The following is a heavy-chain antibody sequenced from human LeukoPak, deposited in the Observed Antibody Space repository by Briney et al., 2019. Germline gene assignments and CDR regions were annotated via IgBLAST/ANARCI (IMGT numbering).Heavy chain of an antibody. D-gene: IGHD2-2*01. V-gene: IGHV4-38-2*01. CDR3: ARNCSSSRCQDVFDI. CDR1: GYSVDSTYY. Sequence: SETLSLTCGVSGYSVDSTYYWGWIRQPPGKGLEWIGSIYNSGSTHYNPSLKSRETISVDTSKNHFSLQLSSVTAADTAVYFCARNCSSSRCQDVFDIWGQGTMVTVSS. CDR2: IYNSGST. J-gene: IGHJ3*02.